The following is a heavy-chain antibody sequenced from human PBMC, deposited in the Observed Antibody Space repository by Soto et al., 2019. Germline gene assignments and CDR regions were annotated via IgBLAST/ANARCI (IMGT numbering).Heavy chain of an antibody. CDR2: IYPGDSDT. CDR3: ARQMSSYTYSSYYFGTDV. V-gene: IGHV5-51*01. Sequence: PGESLKISCRGSGYSFTSYWIGWVRQMPGKGLEWMGIIYPGDSDTRYSPAFQGQVTISADKSISTAYLQWSSLKASDTAMYYCARQMSSYTYSSYYFGTDVWGHGTTVTVSS. D-gene: IGHD4-4*01. CDR1: GYSFTSYW. J-gene: IGHJ6*02.